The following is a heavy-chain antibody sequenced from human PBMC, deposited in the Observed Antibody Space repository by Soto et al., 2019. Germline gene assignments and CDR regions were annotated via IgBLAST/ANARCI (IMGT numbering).Heavy chain of an antibody. Sequence: VASVKVSCKASGYTFTGYYMHWVRQAPGQGLEWMGWINPNSGGTNYAQKFQGRVTMTRDTSISTAYMELSRLRSDDTAVYYCARDREWLAPGGAFGIWGQGTMVTVSS. V-gene: IGHV1-2*02. CDR1: GYTFTGYY. J-gene: IGHJ3*02. CDR2: INPNSGGT. CDR3: ARDREWLAPGGAFGI. D-gene: IGHD6-19*01.